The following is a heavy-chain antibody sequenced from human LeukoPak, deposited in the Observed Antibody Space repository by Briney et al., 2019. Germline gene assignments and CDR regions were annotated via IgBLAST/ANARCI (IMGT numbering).Heavy chain of an antibody. CDR1: GGSISSSSYY. CDR3: ARRKTCSGGSCYSGGWFDP. Sequence: PSETLSLTCTVSGGSISSSSYYWGWIRQPPGKGLEWIGSIYYSGSTYYNPSLKSRVTISVDTSKNQFSLKLSSVTAADTAVYYCARRKTCSGGSCYSGGWFDPWDQGTLVTVSS. CDR2: IYYSGST. V-gene: IGHV4-39*01. J-gene: IGHJ5*02. D-gene: IGHD2-15*01.